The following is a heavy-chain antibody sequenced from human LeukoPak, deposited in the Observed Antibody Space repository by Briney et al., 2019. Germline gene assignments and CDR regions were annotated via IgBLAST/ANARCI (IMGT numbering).Heavy chain of an antibody. CDR1: GYSFSDYY. J-gene: IGHJ5*01. V-gene: IGHV1-2*02. CDR2: INPDSGGT. Sequence: ASVKVSCKASGYSFSDYYMHWVRQAPGQGLEWMEWINPDSGGTHYAQKFQGRVTLTRDTSLSTAYMELSRLRSDDTAVYYCAKDISTHMEPPDWFDSWGQGTLVTVSS. D-gene: IGHD1-1*01. CDR3: AKDISTHMEPPDWFDS.